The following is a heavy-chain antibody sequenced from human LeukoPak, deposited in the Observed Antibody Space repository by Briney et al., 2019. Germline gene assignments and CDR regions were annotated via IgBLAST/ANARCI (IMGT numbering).Heavy chain of an antibody. V-gene: IGHV4-59*01. CDR2: IYYSGST. CDR3: ARIVPYNYGYVDY. J-gene: IGHJ4*02. CDR1: GGSINNYY. D-gene: IGHD5-18*01. Sequence: SETLSLTCTVSGGSINNYYWSWIRQPPGKGLEWIGYIYYSGSTNYNPSLKSRVSISVDTSKNQFSLKLSSVTAAVTAVYYRARIVPYNYGYVDYWGQGTLVTVSS.